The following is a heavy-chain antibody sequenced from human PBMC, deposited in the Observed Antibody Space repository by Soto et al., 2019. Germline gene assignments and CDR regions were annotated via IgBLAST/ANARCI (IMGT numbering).Heavy chain of an antibody. J-gene: IGHJ4*02. V-gene: IGHV3-30*04. D-gene: IGHD2-21*01. CDR2: ISFDGRTT. Sequence: QVRLAESGGGMVQPGRSLRLSCAASGFIFNRYAMNWVRQAPGKGLEWMAVISFDGRTTYYAESVMGRFTISRDNSRNTVFLQMKSLRADDTALYYCAREENGGEGGSYYFDYWGQGTPVIVS. CDR3: AREENGGEGGSYYFDY. CDR1: GFIFNRYA.